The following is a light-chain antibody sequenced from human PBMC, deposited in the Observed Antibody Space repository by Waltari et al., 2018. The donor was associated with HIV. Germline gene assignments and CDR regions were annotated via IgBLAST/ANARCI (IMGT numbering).Light chain of an antibody. Sequence: QSVLTQPPSVSGAPGQRVTISCTGSNSNIGAAYDVHWYQQLPGTAPKVLIYATGSVPEGVPDHVSAPNLGTQASVAVTGLRAGDGVNYYGQSYDSGLGGGVFGTGTKVTVL. CDR1: NSNIGAAYD. CDR2: ATG. CDR3: QSYDSGLGGGV. V-gene: IGLV1-40*01. J-gene: IGLJ1*01.